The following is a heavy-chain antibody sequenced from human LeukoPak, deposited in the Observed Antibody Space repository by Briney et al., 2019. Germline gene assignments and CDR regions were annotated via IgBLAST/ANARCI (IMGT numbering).Heavy chain of an antibody. CDR2: ISAYNGNT. J-gene: IGHJ6*02. CDR3: ARRVVVVPAAPYYYYGMDV. D-gene: IGHD2-2*01. CDR1: GHTFTSYG. Sequence: GASVKVSCKASGHTFTSYGISWVRQAPGQGLEWMGWISAYNGNTNYAQKLQGRVTMTTDTSTSTAYMELRSLRSDDTAVYYCARRVVVVPAAPYYYYGMDVWGQGTTVTVSS. V-gene: IGHV1-18*01.